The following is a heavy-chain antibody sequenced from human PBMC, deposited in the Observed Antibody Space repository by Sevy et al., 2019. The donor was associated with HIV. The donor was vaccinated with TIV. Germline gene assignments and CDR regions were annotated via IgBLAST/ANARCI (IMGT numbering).Heavy chain of an antibody. V-gene: IGHV3-74*01. CDR3: ARAGIGDFWSGYYGIDH. D-gene: IGHD3-3*01. CDR2: IHTDGSSS. J-gene: IGHJ4*02. CDR1: GFTFRNYW. Sequence: GGSLRLSCAASGFTFRNYWMHWVRQAPGKGLVSVSYIHTDGSSSYYADYVKGRFPISRDNAQNTLYLQMNSVRAEDTAVYYCARAGIGDFWSGYYGIDHWGQGTLVTVSS.